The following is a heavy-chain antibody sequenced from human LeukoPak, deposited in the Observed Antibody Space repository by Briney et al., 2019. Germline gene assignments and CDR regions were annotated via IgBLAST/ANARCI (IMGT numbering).Heavy chain of an antibody. V-gene: IGHV4-34*01. CDR1: GGSLSFYY. CDR3: ARSPGGAYYYYYMDV. Sequence: PSETLSLTCTVYGGSLSFYYWSWIRQPPGKGLEWIGEINHSGSTNYNPSLKSRVTISVDTSKNQFSLKLSSVTAADTAVYYCARSPGGAYYYYYMDVWGKGTTVTVSS. CDR2: INHSGST. J-gene: IGHJ6*03. D-gene: IGHD3-10*01.